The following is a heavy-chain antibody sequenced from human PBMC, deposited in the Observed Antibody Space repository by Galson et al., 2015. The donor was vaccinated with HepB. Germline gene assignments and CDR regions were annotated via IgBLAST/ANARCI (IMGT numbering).Heavy chain of an antibody. J-gene: IGHJ4*02. CDR2: IYYSGST. CDR3: ARGGRYCSSTSCYTPPRY. V-gene: IGHV4-30-4*01. D-gene: IGHD2-2*02. CDR1: GGSISSRDYY. Sequence: TLSLTCTVSGGSISSRDYYWSWIRQPPGKGLEWIGYIYYSGSTYYNPSLKSRVTISVDTSKNQFSLKLSSVTAADTAVYYCARGGRYCSSTSCYTPPRYWGQGTLVTVSS.